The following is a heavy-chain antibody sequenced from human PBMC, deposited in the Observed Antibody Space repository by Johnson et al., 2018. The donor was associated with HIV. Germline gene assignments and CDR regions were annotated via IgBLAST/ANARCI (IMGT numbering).Heavy chain of an antibody. J-gene: IGHJ3*02. CDR2: ISYDGSEK. CDR3: ARDPSGADAFDI. V-gene: IGHV3-7*03. Sequence: EVQLVESGGGLVQPGRSLRLSCAASGFTFDDYAMHWVRQAPGKGLEWVAVISYDGSEKYYVDSVKGRFTISRDNAKNSLYLQMNSLRAEDTAVYYCARDPSGADAFDIWGQGTMVTVSS. D-gene: IGHD1-14*01. CDR1: GFTFDDYA.